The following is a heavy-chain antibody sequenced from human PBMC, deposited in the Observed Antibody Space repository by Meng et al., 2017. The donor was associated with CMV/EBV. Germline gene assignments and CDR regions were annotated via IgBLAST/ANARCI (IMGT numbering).Heavy chain of an antibody. CDR1: GGTFSSYS. J-gene: IGHJ4*02. CDR3: AREGRAGGSYYSFDY. D-gene: IGHD1-26*01. Sequence: SVKVSCKASGGTFSSYSISWVRQAPGQGLEWMGGIIPIFGTANYAQKFQGSVTITTDESTSTAYMELSSLRSEDTAVYYCAREGRAGGSYYSFDYWGQGTLVTVSS. V-gene: IGHV1-69*05. CDR2: IIPIFGTA.